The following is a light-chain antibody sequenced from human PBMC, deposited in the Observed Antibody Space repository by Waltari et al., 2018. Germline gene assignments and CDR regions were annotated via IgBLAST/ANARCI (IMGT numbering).Light chain of an antibody. CDR2: EVK. Sequence: QSALTQPASVSGSPGQSITISCSGSSNDVGYNYVSWYQQRPGKPPKLMIYEVKNRPSGVSSRFSGSRSANTASLTISGLQAEDEADYYCSSFTTSTSLLIFGGGTKVTVL. CDR1: SNDVGYNY. J-gene: IGLJ2*01. CDR3: SSFTTSTSLLI. V-gene: IGLV2-14*01.